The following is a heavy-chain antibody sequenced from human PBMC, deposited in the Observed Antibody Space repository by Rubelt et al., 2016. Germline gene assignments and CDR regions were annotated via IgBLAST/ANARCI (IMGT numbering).Heavy chain of an antibody. CDR2: INHSGST. D-gene: IGHD3-16*01. V-gene: IGHV4-34*01. CDR1: GGSFSGYY. Sequence: QVQLQQWGAGLLKPSETLSLTCAVYGGSFSGYYWSWIRQPPGKGLEWIGEINHSGSTNYNPSLKSRVTISVDTSTNQCSRKLSSVTAADTAVYYCARRAGGKRFQHWGQGTLVTVSS. CDR3: ARRAGGKRFQH. J-gene: IGHJ1*01.